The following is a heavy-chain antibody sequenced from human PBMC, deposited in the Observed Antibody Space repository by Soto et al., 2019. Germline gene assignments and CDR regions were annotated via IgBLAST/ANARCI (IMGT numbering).Heavy chain of an antibody. CDR2: IFYSGNT. Sequence: QVQLQESGPGLVKPSQTLSLTCTVSGGSISSGDYYWSWIRQPPGKGLEWIGYIFYSGNTYYNPSLKSRVSISVDTSKNQFSLKLSSVTVAYTAVYYCARDRGSSWMYKRFDPWGQGTLVTVSS. CDR3: ARDRGSSWMYKRFDP. V-gene: IGHV4-30-4*01. CDR1: GGSISSGDYY. D-gene: IGHD6-13*01. J-gene: IGHJ5*02.